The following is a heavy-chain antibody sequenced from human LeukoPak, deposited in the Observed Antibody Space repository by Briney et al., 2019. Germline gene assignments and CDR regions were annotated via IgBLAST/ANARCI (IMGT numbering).Heavy chain of an antibody. Sequence: ASVKVSCKASGYTFTSYDIHWVRQATGQGLERMGWMTRNSGNTGYAQKFQGRVTITRNTSISTAYMELSSLRSEDTAMYYCARWSTVAGNDYWGQGTLVTVSS. D-gene: IGHD6-19*01. CDR1: GYTFTSYD. V-gene: IGHV1-8*01. CDR3: ARWSTVAGNDY. J-gene: IGHJ4*02. CDR2: MTRNSGNT.